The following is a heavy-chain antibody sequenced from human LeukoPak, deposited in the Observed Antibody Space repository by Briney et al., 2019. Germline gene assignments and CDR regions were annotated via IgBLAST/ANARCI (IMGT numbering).Heavy chain of an antibody. Sequence: SETLSLTCTVSGGSIKNYYWTWIRQPPGKGLEWIGYVYYSGSTSSNPSLKSRVTISVDTSKNQFSLRLKYVTAADTAVYYCARDVPRGTGYMDVWGKGTTVTVSS. D-gene: IGHD3-10*01. J-gene: IGHJ6*03. V-gene: IGHV4-59*01. CDR2: VYYSGST. CDR1: GGSIKNYY. CDR3: ARDVPRGTGYMDV.